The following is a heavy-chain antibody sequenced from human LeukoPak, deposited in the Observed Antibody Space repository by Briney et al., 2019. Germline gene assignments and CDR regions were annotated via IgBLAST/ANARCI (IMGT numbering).Heavy chain of an antibody. J-gene: IGHJ4*02. V-gene: IGHV4-59*08. CDR3: ARLSTAHVAAAGTGFDC. CDR1: GGSISSYY. Sequence: SETLSLTCTVSGGSISSYYWSWIRQPPGQGLEWIGYIYYSGTTNYNPSLKSRVTVSVDTSKNHFSLKLNSVTAADTAVYYCARLSTAHVAAAGTGFDCWGQGTLVTVSS. CDR2: IYYSGTT. D-gene: IGHD6-13*01.